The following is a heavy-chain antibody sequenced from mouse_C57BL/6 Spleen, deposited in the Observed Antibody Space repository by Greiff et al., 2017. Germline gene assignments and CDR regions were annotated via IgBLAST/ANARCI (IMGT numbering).Heavy chain of an antibody. CDR1: GYTFTSYW. CDR2: IDPNSGGT. J-gene: IGHJ3*01. CDR3: ARSILSPYGSNPFAY. D-gene: IGHD1-1*01. Sequence: QVQLQQPGAELVKPGASVKLSCKASGYTFTSYWMHWVKQRPGRGLEWIGRIDPNSGGTKYNEKFKSKATLTVDKPSSTAYMQRSSLTSEDSAVYYGARSILSPYGSNPFAYWGQGTLVTVSA. V-gene: IGHV1-72*01.